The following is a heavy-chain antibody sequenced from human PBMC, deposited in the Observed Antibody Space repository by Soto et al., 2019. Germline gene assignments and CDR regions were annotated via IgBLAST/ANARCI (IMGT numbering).Heavy chain of an antibody. V-gene: IGHV3-48*03. CDR2: ISSSGTTI. Sequence: EVQLVESGGGLVQPGGSLRLSCAASVFTFSSYEMTWVRQAPGKGLEWVSYISSSGTTISYADSVRGRFTISRDNAKNSLYLQMNSLRAEDTAVYYCARAIWFGELSLLHGTDVWGQGTTVTVSS. CDR3: ARAIWFGELSLLHGTDV. D-gene: IGHD3-10*01. J-gene: IGHJ6*02. CDR1: VFTFSSYE.